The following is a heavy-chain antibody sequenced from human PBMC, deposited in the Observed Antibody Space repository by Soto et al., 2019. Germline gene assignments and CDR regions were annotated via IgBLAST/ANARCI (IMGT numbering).Heavy chain of an antibody. J-gene: IGHJ4*02. CDR1: GGSISSGGYY. CDR3: ARAGYSYGSLFYDY. V-gene: IGHV4-31*03. CDR2: IYYSGST. Sequence: QVQLQESGPGLVKPSQTLSLTCTVSGGSISSGGYYWSWIRQHPGKGLEWIGYIYYSGSTYYNPSLKSRVTISVDTSKNQCSLKLSSVTAADTAVYYCARAGYSYGSLFYDYWGQGTLVTVSA. D-gene: IGHD5-18*01.